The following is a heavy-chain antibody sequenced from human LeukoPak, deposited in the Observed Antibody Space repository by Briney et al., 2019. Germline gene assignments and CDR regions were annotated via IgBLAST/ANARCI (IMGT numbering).Heavy chain of an antibody. V-gene: IGHV4-34*01. CDR3: AKEGAAPGPDFDY. D-gene: IGHD6-13*01. CDR1: GGSFSGYY. Sequence: NPSETLSLTCAVYGGSFSGYYWSWIRQPPGKGLEWIGEINHSGSTNYNPSLKSRVTMSVDTSKNQFSLKLNSVTAADTALYYCAKEGAAPGPDFDYWGQGTLVIVSS. J-gene: IGHJ4*02. CDR2: INHSGST.